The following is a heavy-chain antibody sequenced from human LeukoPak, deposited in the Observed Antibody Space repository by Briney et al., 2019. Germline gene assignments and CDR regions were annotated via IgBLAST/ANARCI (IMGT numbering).Heavy chain of an antibody. CDR1: GFTFSTYA. V-gene: IGHV3-23*01. CDR2: ISGSSSNT. CDR3: AKLIAAAGDY. Sequence: GGSLRLSCAASGFTFSTYAMSWVRQAPGKGLEWVSAISGSSSNTYYADSVKGRFTISRDNSQNTLYLQMNSLSAEDTAVYYCAKLIAAAGDYWGQGTLVTVSS. D-gene: IGHD6-13*01. J-gene: IGHJ4*02.